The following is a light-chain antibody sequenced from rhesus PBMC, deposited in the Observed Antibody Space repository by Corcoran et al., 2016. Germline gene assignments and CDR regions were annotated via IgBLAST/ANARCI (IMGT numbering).Light chain of an antibody. CDR2: AAS. Sequence: DIQMTQSPSSLSASVGDRVTITCRASQGISSYLAWYQQKPGNAPKLLIDAASTLQSGVPSRFSGSGSGTDFTLPISSLQPEDFATYSCQQPNSYPLTFGGGTKVELK. CDR1: QGISSY. CDR3: QQPNSYPLT. J-gene: IGKJ4*01. V-gene: IGKV1-25*01.